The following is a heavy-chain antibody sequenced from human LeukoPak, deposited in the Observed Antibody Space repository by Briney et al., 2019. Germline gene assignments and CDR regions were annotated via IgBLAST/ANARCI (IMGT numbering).Heavy chain of an antibody. D-gene: IGHD2-15*01. CDR2: VYHGGRT. Sequence: ASETLSLTCTVSGYSISGGYYWGWIRQPPGKGLEWIGSVYHGGRTYYNPSLKSRLTMSVDTSMNQFSLRLSSVTAADTAVYYCAREGGRSIDYWGQGTLVTVSS. CDR1: GYSISGGYY. V-gene: IGHV4-38-2*02. CDR3: AREGGRSIDY. J-gene: IGHJ4*02.